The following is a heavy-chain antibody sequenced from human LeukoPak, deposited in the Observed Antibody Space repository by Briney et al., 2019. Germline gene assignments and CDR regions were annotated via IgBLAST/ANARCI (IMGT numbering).Heavy chain of an antibody. J-gene: IGHJ6*03. Sequence: SETLSLTCTVSGGSTSCSSYYWGWIRQPPGKGLEWIGSIYYSGSTYYNPSLKSRVTISVDTSKNQFSLKLSSVTAADTAVYYCARISGLYYYYYMDVWGKGTTVTVSS. CDR1: GGSTSCSSYY. CDR3: ARISGLYYYYYMDV. CDR2: IYYSGST. D-gene: IGHD3-10*01. V-gene: IGHV4-39*07.